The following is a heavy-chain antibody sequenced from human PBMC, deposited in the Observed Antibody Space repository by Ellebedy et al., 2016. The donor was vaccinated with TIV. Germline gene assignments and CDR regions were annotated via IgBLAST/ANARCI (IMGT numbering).Heavy chain of an antibody. CDR1: GVNVSSNY. Sequence: GGSLRLXXAASGVNVSSNYMSWVRQAPGKGLEWVSIIYSDGSTYYADSVKGRFTLSRDISKNTLFLQMNSLRAEDTAAYYCARAKRGSYYSAFDIWGQGAMVTVSS. CDR3: ARAKRGSYYSAFDI. D-gene: IGHD1-26*01. J-gene: IGHJ3*02. V-gene: IGHV3-53*01. CDR2: IYSDGST.